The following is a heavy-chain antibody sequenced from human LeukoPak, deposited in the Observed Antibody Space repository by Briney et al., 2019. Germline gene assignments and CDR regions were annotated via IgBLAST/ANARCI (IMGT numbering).Heavy chain of an antibody. CDR3: ARQGYTASYYFLDS. Sequence: SEILSLTCDVSGDFFRSYWWGWVRQPAGKGLEWIGRIYATGSTKFNPSLKSRLTMSMDTSTNQFSLKLTSVTAADTAVYFCARQGYTASYYFLDSWSQGILVTVSS. V-gene: IGHV4-4*07. D-gene: IGHD1-26*01. CDR2: IYATGST. J-gene: IGHJ4*02. CDR1: GDFFRSYW.